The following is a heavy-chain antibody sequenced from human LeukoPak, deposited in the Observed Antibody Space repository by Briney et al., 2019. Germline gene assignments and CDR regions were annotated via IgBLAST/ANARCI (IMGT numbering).Heavy chain of an antibody. CDR2: INHSGST. CDR3: ARERAEWLFPNPYYYYYYGMDV. CDR1: GGSFSGYY. V-gene: IGHV4-34*01. Sequence: PSETLSLTCAVYGGSFSGYYWSWIRQPPGKGLEWIGEINHSGSTNYNPSLKGRVTISVDTSKNQFSLKLSSVTAADTAVYYCARERAEWLFPNPYYYYYYGMDVWGQGTTVTVSS. J-gene: IGHJ6*02. D-gene: IGHD3-3*01.